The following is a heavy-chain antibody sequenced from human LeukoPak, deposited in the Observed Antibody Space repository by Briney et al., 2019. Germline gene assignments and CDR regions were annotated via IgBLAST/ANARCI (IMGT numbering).Heavy chain of an antibody. J-gene: IGHJ4*02. CDR2: IKSKTDGGTT. V-gene: IGHV3-15*01. Sequence: GGSLRLSCAASGFTFSNAWMSWVRQAPGKGLEWVGRIKSKTDGGTTDYAAPVKGRFTISRDDSKNTLYLQMNSLKTEDTAVYYCTTGGYDYVWGSYRHFDYWGQGTLVTVSS. D-gene: IGHD3-16*02. CDR3: TTGGYDYVWGSYRHFDY. CDR1: GFTFSNAW.